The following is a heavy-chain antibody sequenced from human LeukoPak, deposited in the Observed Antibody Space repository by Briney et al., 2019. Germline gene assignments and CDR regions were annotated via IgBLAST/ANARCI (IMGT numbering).Heavy chain of an antibody. Sequence: QPGGSLRLSCAASGFTFSSYEMNWVRQAPGKGLEWVSYISSSGSTIYYANSVKGRFTISSDNAKNSLYLQMNSLRAEDTAVYYCARDGSGSGNYYNVAGFDYWGQGTLVTVSS. CDR2: ISSSGSTI. V-gene: IGHV3-48*03. J-gene: IGHJ4*02. CDR1: GFTFSSYE. CDR3: ARDGSGSGNYYNVAGFDY. D-gene: IGHD3-10*01.